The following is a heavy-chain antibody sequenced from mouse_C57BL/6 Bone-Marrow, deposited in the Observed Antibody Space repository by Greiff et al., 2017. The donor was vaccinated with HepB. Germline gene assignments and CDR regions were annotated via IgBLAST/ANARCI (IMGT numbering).Heavy chain of an antibody. V-gene: IGHV1-61*01. D-gene: IGHD1-1*01. J-gene: IGHJ2*01. CDR1: SYTFTSYW. CDR2: IYPSDSET. Sequence: QVQLQQPGAELVRPGSSVKLSCKASSYTFTSYWMDWVKQRPGQGLEWIGNIYPSDSETHYNQKFKDKATLTVDKSSSTAYMQLSSLTSEDSAVYYCAIITTVAYYFDYWGQGTTLTVSS. CDR3: AIITTVAYYFDY.